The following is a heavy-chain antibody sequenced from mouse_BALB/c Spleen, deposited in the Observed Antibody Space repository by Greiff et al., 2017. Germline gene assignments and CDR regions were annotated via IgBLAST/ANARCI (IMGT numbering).Heavy chain of an antibody. V-gene: IGHV5-17*02. CDR3: ARGGLRLRSYAMDY. J-gene: IGHJ4*01. CDR1: GFTFSSYT. CDR2: ISSGSSTI. D-gene: IGHD1-2*01. Sequence: EVQLVESGGGLVQPGGSLKLSCAASGFTFSSYTMSWVRQTPEKRLEWVAYISSGSSTIYYADTVKGRFTISRDNPKNTLFLQMTSLRSEDTAMYYCARGGLRLRSYAMDYWGQGTSVTVSS.